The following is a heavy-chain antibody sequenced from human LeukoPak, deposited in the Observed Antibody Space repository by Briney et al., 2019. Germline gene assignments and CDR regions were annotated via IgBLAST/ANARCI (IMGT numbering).Heavy chain of an antibody. D-gene: IGHD6-13*01. CDR3: ARGTIAADDYYYMDV. CDR2: TYTSGST. Sequence: SETLSLTCTVSGVSINIGTDYWSWIRQPAGKGLEWIGRTYTSGSTDYNPSLKSRVIISVDTSKNHFSLKLSSVTAADTAVYYCARGTIAADDYYYMDVWGKGTTVTISS. CDR1: GVSINIGTDY. V-gene: IGHV4-61*02. J-gene: IGHJ6*03.